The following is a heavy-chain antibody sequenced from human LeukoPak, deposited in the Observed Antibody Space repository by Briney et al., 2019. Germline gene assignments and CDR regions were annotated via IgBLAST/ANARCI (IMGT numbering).Heavy chain of an antibody. CDR1: GGSISSYY. V-gene: IGHV4-59*01. D-gene: IGHD3-22*01. CDR2: IYYSGST. J-gene: IGHJ3*02. Sequence: SETLSLTCTVSGGSISSYYWSWIRQPPGKGLEWIGYIYYSGSTNYNPSLKSRVTISVDTSKNQFSLKLSSVTAADTAVYYCARATSTYYYDSSGPPGGFDIWGQGTMVTVSS. CDR3: ARATSTYYYDSSGPPGGFDI.